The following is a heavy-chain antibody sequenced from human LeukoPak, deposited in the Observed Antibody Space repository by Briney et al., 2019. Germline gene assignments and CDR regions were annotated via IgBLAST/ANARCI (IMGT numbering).Heavy chain of an antibody. Sequence: GGSLRLSCAASGFTFSSYWMSWVRQAPGKGLERVANIKQDGSEKYYVDSVKGRFTISRDNAKNSLYLQMNSLRAEDTAVYYCARDGLYDSSRRGLYYFDYWGQGTLVTVSS. CDR3: ARDGLYDSSRRGLYYFDY. D-gene: IGHD3-22*01. J-gene: IGHJ4*02. V-gene: IGHV3-7*01. CDR2: IKQDGSEK. CDR1: GFTFSSYW.